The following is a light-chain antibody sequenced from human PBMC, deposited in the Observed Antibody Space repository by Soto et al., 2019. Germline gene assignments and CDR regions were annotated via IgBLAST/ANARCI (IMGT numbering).Light chain of an antibody. J-gene: IGKJ2*01. V-gene: IGKV3-11*01. CDR3: QQRSNWPPDT. Sequence: ESVLTQSPATLSLSPGERATLSCRASPSVSNSLAWYQHKPGQAPRLLIYDASNRATGVPTRFSGSGSGTDFTLTISSLEPEDFAVYYCQQRSNWPPDTFGQGTKLEIK. CDR2: DAS. CDR1: PSVSNS.